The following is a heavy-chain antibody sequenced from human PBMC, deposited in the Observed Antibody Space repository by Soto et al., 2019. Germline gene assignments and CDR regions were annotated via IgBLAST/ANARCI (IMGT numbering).Heavy chain of an antibody. CDR1: GFPFNFYS. CDR3: ARDGKGAAYTYGPDYFDH. V-gene: IGHV3-48*02. J-gene: IGHJ4*02. CDR2: ITSTSSVV. Sequence: EVQLMESGGGLIQPEGSLRLSCTASGFPFNFYSMNWVRQAPGKGLEWISYITSTSSVVNYAGSVRGRFTISRDNGANSRYRHTNRLRDEDTAVYYCARDGKGAAYTYGPDYFDHWGQGALVTVSS. D-gene: IGHD5-18*01.